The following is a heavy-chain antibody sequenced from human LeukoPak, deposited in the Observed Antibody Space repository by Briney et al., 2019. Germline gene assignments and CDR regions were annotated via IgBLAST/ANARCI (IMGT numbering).Heavy chain of an antibody. V-gene: IGHV3-23*01. CDR2: ISGSGSST. J-gene: IGHJ6*03. Sequence: PGGTLRLSCAASGFTFSSYGMSWVRQAPGKGLEWVSAISGSGSSTYYADSVKGRFTISRDNSKNTLYLQMNSLRAEDTAVYYCAKIGTYYYYYMDVWGKGTTVTISS. CDR1: GFTFSSYG. D-gene: IGHD6-13*01. CDR3: AKIGTYYYYYMDV.